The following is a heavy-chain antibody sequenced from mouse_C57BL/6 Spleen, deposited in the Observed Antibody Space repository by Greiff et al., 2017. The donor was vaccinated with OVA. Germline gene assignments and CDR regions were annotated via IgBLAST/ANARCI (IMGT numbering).Heavy chain of an antibody. V-gene: IGHV5-9-1*02. J-gene: IGHJ4*01. CDR3: TAGGSLGDYYAMDY. Sequence: DVMLVESGEGLVKPGGSLKLSCAASGFTFSSYAMSWVRQTPEKRLEWVAYISSGGDYIYYADTVKGRFTISRDNARNTLYLQMSSLKSEDTAMYYCTAGGSLGDYYAMDYWGQGTSVTVSS. CDR2: ISSGGDYI. D-gene: IGHD4-1*01. CDR1: GFTFSSYA.